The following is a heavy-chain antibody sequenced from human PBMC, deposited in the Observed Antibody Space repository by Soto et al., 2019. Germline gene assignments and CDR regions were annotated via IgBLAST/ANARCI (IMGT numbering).Heavy chain of an antibody. CDR1: GGTFSSYT. J-gene: IGHJ4*02. Sequence: QVQLVQSGAEVKKPGSSVKVSCKASGGTFSSYTISWVRQAPGQGLEWMGRIIPILGIANYAQKFQGRVAVPADKATSPAYMEVGSLRSEDEAVYYCARVKGPWEDQDRGQGTLVTVSS. CDR2: IIPILGIA. D-gene: IGHD1-26*01. V-gene: IGHV1-69*02. CDR3: ARVKGPWEDQD.